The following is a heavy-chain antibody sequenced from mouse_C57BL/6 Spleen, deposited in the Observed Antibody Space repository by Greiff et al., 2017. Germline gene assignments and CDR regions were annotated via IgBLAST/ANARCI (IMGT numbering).Heavy chain of an antibody. Sequence: VQLKQSGGGLGKPGGSLKLSCAASGFTFSDYGMHWVRQAPEKGLEWVAYISSGSSTIYYADTVKGRFTISRDNAKNTLFLQMTSLRSEDTAMYYCARRVTTGNYYAMDYWGQGTSVTVSA. V-gene: IGHV5-17*01. CDR3: ARRVTTGNYYAMDY. CDR1: GFTFSDYG. CDR2: ISSGSSTI. J-gene: IGHJ4*01. D-gene: IGHD2-2*01.